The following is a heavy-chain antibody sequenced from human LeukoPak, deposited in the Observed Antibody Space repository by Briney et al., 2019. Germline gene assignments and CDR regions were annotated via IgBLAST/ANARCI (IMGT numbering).Heavy chain of an antibody. Sequence: ASVKVSCKASGYTFTGYYMHWVRQAPGQGLEWMGWINPNSGGTNYAQKFQGRVTMTRDTSISTAYMELSSLRSEDTAVYYCASSSITYYDFWSGYTPPSQYYMDVWGKGTTVTVSS. CDR1: GYTFTGYY. CDR2: INPNSGGT. J-gene: IGHJ6*03. CDR3: ASSSITYYDFWSGYTPPSQYYMDV. D-gene: IGHD3-3*01. V-gene: IGHV1-2*02.